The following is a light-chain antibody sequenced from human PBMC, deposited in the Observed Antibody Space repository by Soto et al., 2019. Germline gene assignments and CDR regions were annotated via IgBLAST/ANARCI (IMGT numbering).Light chain of an antibody. Sequence: IQLTQSPSSLSASVVDRVTITFRASQSISSYLNWYQQKPGKAPKLLIYAASSLQSGVPSRFSGSGSGTDFTLTISSLQPEDFATYYCQQANSFPLTFGGGTKVDIK. CDR2: AAS. V-gene: IGKV1-39*01. CDR3: QQANSFPLT. J-gene: IGKJ4*01. CDR1: QSISSY.